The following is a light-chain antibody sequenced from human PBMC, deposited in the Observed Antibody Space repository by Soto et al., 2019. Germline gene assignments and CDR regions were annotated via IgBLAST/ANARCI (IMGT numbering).Light chain of an antibody. CDR2: KAS. J-gene: IGKJ4*01. CDR1: QTISSW. V-gene: IGKV1-5*03. Sequence: DIQMTQSPSTLSGSVGDRVTITCRASQTISSWLAWYQQKPGKAPKLLIYKASTLKSGVPSRFSGSGSGTEFTLTISSLQPDDFATYYCHQYNSYSPTFGGGTKLDIK. CDR3: HQYNSYSPT.